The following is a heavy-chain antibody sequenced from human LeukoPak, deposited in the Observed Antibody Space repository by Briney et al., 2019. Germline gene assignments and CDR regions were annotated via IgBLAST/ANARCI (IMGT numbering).Heavy chain of an antibody. Sequence: ASVKVSCKASGYTFTSYGINWVRQAPGQGLEWMGRISAYNGNTNYAQKLQGRVTMTTDTSTSTAYMELRSLRSDDTAVYYCARGRGRDGYNYFDYWGQGTLVTVSS. CDR3: ARGRGRDGYNYFDY. J-gene: IGHJ4*02. V-gene: IGHV1-18*01. CDR1: GYTFTSYG. CDR2: ISAYNGNT. D-gene: IGHD5-24*01.